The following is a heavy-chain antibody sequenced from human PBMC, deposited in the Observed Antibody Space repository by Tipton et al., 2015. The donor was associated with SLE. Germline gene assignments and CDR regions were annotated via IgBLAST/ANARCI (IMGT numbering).Heavy chain of an antibody. Sequence: SLRLSCAASGFTFSSYGMHWVRQAPGKGLEWVAVIWYDGSNKYYADSVKGRFTISRDNSKNTLYLQMNSLRAEDTAVYYCARGTGIQLWSDYFDYWGQGTLVTVSS. CDR3: ARGTGIQLWSDYFDY. D-gene: IGHD5-18*01. CDR2: IWYDGSNK. V-gene: IGHV3-33*01. CDR1: GFTFSSYG. J-gene: IGHJ4*02.